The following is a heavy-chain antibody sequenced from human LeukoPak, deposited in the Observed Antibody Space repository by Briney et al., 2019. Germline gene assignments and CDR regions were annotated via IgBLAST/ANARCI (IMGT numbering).Heavy chain of an antibody. V-gene: IGHV3-66*01. D-gene: IGHD2-8*01. CDR3: AKDPDCTSGICYTFFDY. CDR2: TYSGDTT. CDR1: GFIVRSNH. J-gene: IGHJ4*02. Sequence: PGGSLRLSCAAFGFIVRSNHINWVRQAPGKGLEWVSITYSGDTTYYADSVKGRFIISRDNSKNTLYLQMNSLRAEDTAVYYCAKDPDCTSGICYTFFDYWGQGTLVTVSS.